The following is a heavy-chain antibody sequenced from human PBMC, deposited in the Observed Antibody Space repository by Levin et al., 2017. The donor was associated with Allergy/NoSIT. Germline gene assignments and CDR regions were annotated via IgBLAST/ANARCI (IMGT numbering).Heavy chain of an antibody. D-gene: IGHD5-18*01. V-gene: IGHV4-34*01. J-gene: IGHJ4*02. Sequence: SQTLSLTCAVYGGSFSGYYWSWIRQPPGKGLEWIGEINHSGSTNYNPSLKSRVTIPVDTSKNQFSLKLSSVTAADTAVYYCARHTSYGYFHYFDYWGQGTLVTVSS. CDR3: ARHTSYGYFHYFDY. CDR2: INHSGST. CDR1: GGSFSGYY.